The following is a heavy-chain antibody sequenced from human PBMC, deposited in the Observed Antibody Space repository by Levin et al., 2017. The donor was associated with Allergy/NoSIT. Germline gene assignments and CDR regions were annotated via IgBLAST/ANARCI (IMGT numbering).Heavy chain of an antibody. D-gene: IGHD5-12*01. CDR2: IYYSGST. J-gene: IGHJ3*02. CDR3: ARDESGYDDAFDI. CDR1: GGSVSSGSYY. V-gene: IGHV4-61*01. Sequence: SETLSLTCTVSGGSVSSGSYYWSWIRQPPGKGLEWIGYIYYSGSTNYNPSLKSRVTISVDTSKNQFSLKLSSVTAADTAVYYCARDESGYDDAFDIWGQGTMVTVSS.